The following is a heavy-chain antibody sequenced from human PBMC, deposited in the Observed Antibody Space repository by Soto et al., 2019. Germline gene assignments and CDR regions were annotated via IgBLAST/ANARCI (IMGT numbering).Heavy chain of an antibody. CDR2: ISYDGSNK. J-gene: IGHJ4*02. V-gene: IGHV3-30*03. CDR1: GFTFSSYG. Sequence: QVQLVESGGGVVQPGRSLRLSCAASGFTFSSYGMHWVRQAPGKGLEWVAVISYDGSNKYYADSVKGRFTISRDNSKNTLYLQMNSLRAEDTAVYYCLRLQDNFDYWGQGTLVTVSS. D-gene: IGHD2-15*01. CDR3: LRLQDNFDY.